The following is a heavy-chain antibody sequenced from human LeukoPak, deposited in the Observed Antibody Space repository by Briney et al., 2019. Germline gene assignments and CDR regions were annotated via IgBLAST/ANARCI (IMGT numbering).Heavy chain of an antibody. CDR2: ISGSGGST. CDR1: GFTFSNAW. V-gene: IGHV3-23*01. CDR3: ARDSGSYYPSDDAFDI. D-gene: IGHD1-26*01. Sequence: GGSLRLSCAASGFTFSNAWMSWVRQAPGKGLEWVSAISGSGGSTYYADSVKGRFTISRDNSKNTLYLQMNSLRAEDTAVYYCARDSGSYYPSDDAFDIWGQGTMVTVSS. J-gene: IGHJ3*02.